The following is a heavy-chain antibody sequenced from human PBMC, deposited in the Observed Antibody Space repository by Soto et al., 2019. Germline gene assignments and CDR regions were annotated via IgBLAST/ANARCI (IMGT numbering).Heavy chain of an antibody. Sequence: GGSLRLSCAASGFTFSSYGMHWVRQAPGKGLEWVAVISYDGSNKYYADSVKGRFTISRDNSKNTLYLQMNSLRAEDTAVYYCAKVHGSGSYYFEYWGQGTLVTVSS. J-gene: IGHJ4*02. CDR1: GFTFSSYG. CDR2: ISYDGSNK. V-gene: IGHV3-30*18. CDR3: AKVHGSGSYYFEY. D-gene: IGHD3-10*01.